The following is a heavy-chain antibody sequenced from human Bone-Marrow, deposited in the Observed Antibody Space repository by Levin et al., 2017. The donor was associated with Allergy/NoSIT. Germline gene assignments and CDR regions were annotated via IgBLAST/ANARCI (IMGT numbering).Heavy chain of an antibody. CDR3: AKGWLQSEYFDY. Sequence: GGSLRLSCVASGFTLSRYSMNWVRQAPGKGLEWISFISSSNSPIYYAASVKGRFTISRDNSTDSLYLQMTSLRVEDTAVYYCAKGWLQSEYFDYWGQGTLVTVSS. D-gene: IGHD5-24*01. CDR1: GFTLSRYS. V-gene: IGHV3-48*01. J-gene: IGHJ4*02. CDR2: ISSSNSPI.